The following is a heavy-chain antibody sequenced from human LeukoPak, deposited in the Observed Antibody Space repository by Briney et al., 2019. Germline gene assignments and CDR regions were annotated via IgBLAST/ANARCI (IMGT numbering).Heavy chain of an antibody. V-gene: IGHV3-23*01. D-gene: IGHD3-9*01. Sequence: GGSLRLSCAASGFTFSSFAINWVRQAPGKGGEWVSVITGSGRGADYADSVKGRFTISTDNSQNTVHLQMHSLRAEDTAVYYCARGLQGYYDSLTGSYRGRYYFDSWGQGTLVTVSS. J-gene: IGHJ4*02. CDR3: ARGLQGYYDSLTGSYRGRYYFDS. CDR1: GFTFSSFA. CDR2: ITGSGRGA.